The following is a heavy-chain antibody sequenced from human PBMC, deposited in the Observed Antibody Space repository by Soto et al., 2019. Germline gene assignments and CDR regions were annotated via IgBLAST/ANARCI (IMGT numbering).Heavy chain of an antibody. J-gene: IGHJ4*02. V-gene: IGHV4-61*01. D-gene: IGHD6-13*01. CDR3: ATKYSSSWYSLPASFDY. Sequence: SETLSLTCTVSGGSVSSGSYYWSWIRQPPGKGLEWIGYIYYSGSTNYNPSLKSRVTISVDTSKNQFSLKLSSVTAADTAVYYCATKYSSSWYSLPASFDYWGQGTLVTVSS. CDR1: GGSVSSGSYY. CDR2: IYYSGST.